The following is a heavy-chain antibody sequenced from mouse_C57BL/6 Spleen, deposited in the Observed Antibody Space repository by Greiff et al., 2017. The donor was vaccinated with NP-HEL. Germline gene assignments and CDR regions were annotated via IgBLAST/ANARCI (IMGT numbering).Heavy chain of an antibody. CDR1: GYSITSGYY. Sequence: EVQLQESGPGLVKPSQSLSLTCSVTGYSITSGYYWNWIRQFPGNKLEWMGYISYDGSNNYNPSLKKRISIKRDTSKNQFFLKLNSVTTEDTATYYCARDYYGSSAPFDYWGQGTTLTVSS. D-gene: IGHD1-1*01. V-gene: IGHV3-6*01. J-gene: IGHJ2*01. CDR2: ISYDGSN. CDR3: ARDYYGSSAPFDY.